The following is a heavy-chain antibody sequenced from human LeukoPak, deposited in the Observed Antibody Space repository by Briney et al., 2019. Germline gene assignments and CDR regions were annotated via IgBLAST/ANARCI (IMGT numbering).Heavy chain of an antibody. CDR2: ISGSGGTT. CDR3: AKAPYYYASGSYYGY. V-gene: IGHV3-23*01. CDR1: GFTFTRYA. D-gene: IGHD3-10*01. J-gene: IGHJ4*02. Sequence: GGSLRLSCAGFGFTFTRYAMTWVRQAPGRGLEWVSAISGSGGTTYYADSVKGRFTISRDNSKNTLYLQMNSLTAEDTAVYYCAKAPYYYASGSYYGYWGQGTLVTVSS.